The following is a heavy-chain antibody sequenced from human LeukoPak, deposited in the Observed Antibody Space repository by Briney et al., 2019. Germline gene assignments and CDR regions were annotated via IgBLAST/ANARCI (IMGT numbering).Heavy chain of an antibody. D-gene: IGHD4-23*01. CDR3: VRSQHDHGGNAYAY. CDR2: IYPGDSDT. J-gene: IGHJ4*02. Sequence: GESLKISCKGSGYSFNRYWIGWVRQMPGKGLEWMGIIYPGDSDTRYSPSFQGQVTISADKSISTAYLQWSSLKASDTAMYYCVRSQHDHGGNAYAYWGQGTLVTVSS. CDR1: GYSFNRYW. V-gene: IGHV5-51*01.